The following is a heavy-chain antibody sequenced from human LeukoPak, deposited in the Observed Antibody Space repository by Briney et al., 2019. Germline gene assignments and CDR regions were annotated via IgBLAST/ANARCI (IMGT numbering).Heavy chain of an antibody. Sequence: SETLSLTCAVYGGSFSGYYWSWIRQPPGKGLEWTGEINHSGSTNYNPSLKSRVTISVDASKNQFSLKLSSVTAADTAVYYCARRYYYGSGSYYSPFDYWGQGTLVTVSS. D-gene: IGHD3-10*01. CDR3: ARRYYYGSGSYYSPFDY. J-gene: IGHJ4*02. V-gene: IGHV4-34*01. CDR1: GGSFSGYY. CDR2: INHSGST.